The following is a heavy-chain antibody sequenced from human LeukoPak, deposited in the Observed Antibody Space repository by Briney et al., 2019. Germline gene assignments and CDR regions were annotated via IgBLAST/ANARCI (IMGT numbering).Heavy chain of an antibody. D-gene: IGHD4-17*01. CDR1: GGSISSSSYY. Sequence: PSETLSLTCTVSGGSISSSSYYWGWIRQPPGKGLEWIGSIYYSGSTYYNPSLKSRVTISVDTSKNQFSLKLSSVTAADTAVYYCARTTVTTSYGEADYYYYYMDVWGKGTTVTISS. CDR2: IYYSGST. J-gene: IGHJ6*03. CDR3: ARTTVTTSYGEADYYYYYMDV. V-gene: IGHV4-39*01.